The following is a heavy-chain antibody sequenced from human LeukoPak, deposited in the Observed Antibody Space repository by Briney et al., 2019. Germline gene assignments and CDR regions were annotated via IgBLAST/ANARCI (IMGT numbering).Heavy chain of an antibody. Sequence: ASVKVSCKASGYTFTSYAMHWVRQAPGQRLEWMGWINAGDGNTKYSQKFQGGVTITRDTSASTAYMELGSLRSEDTAVYYCARDRGDYGFDPWGQGTLVTVSS. CDR1: GYTFTSYA. CDR3: ARDRGDYGFDP. CDR2: INAGDGNT. V-gene: IGHV1-3*01. J-gene: IGHJ5*02. D-gene: IGHD4-17*01.